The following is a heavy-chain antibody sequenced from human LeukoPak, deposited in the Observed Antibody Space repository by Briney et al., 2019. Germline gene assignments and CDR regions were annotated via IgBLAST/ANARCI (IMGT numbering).Heavy chain of an antibody. J-gene: IGHJ4*02. V-gene: IGHV3-64*01. Sequence: GGSLRLSCAASGFTFSSYALHWVRQAPGKGLEYVAAISGDGLRTFYANSVKGRFTISRDNSKNTVYLQMGSLRVEDRAVYYCARGMLFAVDYWGQGTLVTVSS. CDR2: ISGDGLRT. CDR1: GFTFSSYA. CDR3: ARGMLFAVDY. D-gene: IGHD2-8*01.